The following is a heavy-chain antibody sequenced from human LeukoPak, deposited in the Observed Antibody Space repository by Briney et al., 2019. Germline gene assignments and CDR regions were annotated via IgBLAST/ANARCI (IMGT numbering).Heavy chain of an antibody. J-gene: IGHJ6*02. CDR2: ISGSGGST. V-gene: IGHV3-23*01. CDR1: GFTFSSYA. CDR3: AKQQTMVRGVMTLYYYYGMDV. D-gene: IGHD3-10*01. Sequence: GGSLRLSCAASGFTFSSYAMSWVRQAPGKGLEWVSAISGSGGSTYYADSVKGRFTISRDNSKNTLYLQMNSLRAEDTAVYYCAKQQTMVRGVMTLYYYYGMDVWGQGTTVTVSS.